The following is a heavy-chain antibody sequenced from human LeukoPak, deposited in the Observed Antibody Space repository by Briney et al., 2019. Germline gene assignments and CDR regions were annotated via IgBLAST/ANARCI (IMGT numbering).Heavy chain of an antibody. V-gene: IGHV3-23*01. D-gene: IGHD4-17*01. J-gene: IGHJ4*02. CDR1: GFMFRNYA. CDR3: AKDFGDRLYYFDP. CDR2: ITASGGTT. Sequence: GGSLRLSCAASGFMFRNYAMDWVRQAPGKGLEWVSAITASGGTTYYADSVKGRFTISRDNSKNTLFLQMNSLRAEDTAVYYCAKDFGDRLYYFDPWGQGTLVTVSS.